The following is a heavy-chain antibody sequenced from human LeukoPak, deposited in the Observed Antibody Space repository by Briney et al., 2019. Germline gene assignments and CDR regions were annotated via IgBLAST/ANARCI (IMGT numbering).Heavy chain of an antibody. D-gene: IGHD5-18*01. CDR1: GFTFSSYW. J-gene: IGHJ4*02. CDR3: ARDPTRGFNYGYLDY. CDR2: ISFEGNKE. Sequence: GGSLRLSCAASGFTFSSYWMSWVRQAPGKGLEWVALISFEGNKEYYADSVKGRFNISRDDTKDTLFLDINNLRPDDTAVYYCARDPTRGFNYGYLDYWGQGALVAVSS. V-gene: IGHV3-30*03.